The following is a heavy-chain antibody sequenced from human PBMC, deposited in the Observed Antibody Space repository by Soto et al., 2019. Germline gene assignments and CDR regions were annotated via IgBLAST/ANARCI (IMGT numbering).Heavy chain of an antibody. Sequence: GPTLVNPTETLTLTCTVSGFSLTTGKMGVSWIRQPPGKALEWLAHIFSDNERSYSTSLQGRLTISKDTSGSQVVLSMTNVDPVDTATYYCARMKVDSYQFYYAMDVWGQGTTVTVSS. CDR1: GFSLTTGKMG. D-gene: IGHD3-9*01. CDR3: ARMKVDSYQFYYAMDV. J-gene: IGHJ6*02. CDR2: IFSDNER. V-gene: IGHV2-26*01.